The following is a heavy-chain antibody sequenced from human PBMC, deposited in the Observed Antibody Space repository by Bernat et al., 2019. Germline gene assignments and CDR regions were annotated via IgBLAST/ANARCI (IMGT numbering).Heavy chain of an antibody. CDR2: IWYDGSNK. Sequence: QVQLVESGGGVVQPGRSLRLSCAASGFTFSSYGMHWVRQAPGKGLERVAVIWYDGSNKYYADSVKGRFTISRDNSKNTLYLQMNSLRAEDTAVYYCARDPIVVVPAALYGMDVWGQGTTVTVSS. V-gene: IGHV3-33*01. J-gene: IGHJ6*02. CDR1: GFTFSSYG. D-gene: IGHD2-2*01. CDR3: ARDPIVVVPAALYGMDV.